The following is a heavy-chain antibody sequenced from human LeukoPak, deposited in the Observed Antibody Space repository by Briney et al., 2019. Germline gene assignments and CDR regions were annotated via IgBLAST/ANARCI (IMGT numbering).Heavy chain of an antibody. Sequence: ASVKVSCKASGYTFTSYYMHWVRQAPGQGLEWMGIINPSGGSTSYAQKFQGRVTMTRDMSTSTVYMELRSLRSDDTAVYYCARDGKFGDFWSEWGQGTLVTVSS. CDR3: ARDGKFGDFWSE. V-gene: IGHV1-46*01. CDR1: GYTFTSYY. D-gene: IGHD3-3*01. J-gene: IGHJ4*02. CDR2: INPSGGST.